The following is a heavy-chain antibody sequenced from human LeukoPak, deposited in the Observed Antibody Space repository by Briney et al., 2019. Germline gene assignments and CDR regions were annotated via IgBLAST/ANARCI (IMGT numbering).Heavy chain of an antibody. V-gene: IGHV3-7*03. Sequence: GGSLRLSCEASGFTFSGNWTSWVRQVPGKGLEWVANIKQDGTEKYYVDSVKGRFTISRDNAKNSLYLQMNSLRAEDTALYYCAKDYIVATIEFPDYWGQGTLVTVSS. CDR3: AKDYIVATIEFPDY. J-gene: IGHJ4*02. CDR2: IKQDGTEK. D-gene: IGHD5-12*01. CDR1: GFTFSGNW.